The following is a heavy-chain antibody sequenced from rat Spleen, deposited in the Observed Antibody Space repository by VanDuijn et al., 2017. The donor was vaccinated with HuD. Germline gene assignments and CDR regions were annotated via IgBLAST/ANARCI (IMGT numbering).Heavy chain of an antibody. V-gene: IGHV5-29*01. CDR1: GFTFSNYY. J-gene: IGHJ2*01. CDR2: IRYDGSRT. Sequence: EVQLVESGGGLVQPGRSLKLSCAASGFTFSNYYMAWVRQAPTKGLEWVATIRYDGSRTYYRDSVKGRFTISRDNAKSTLYLQMDSLRSEDTATYYCAKGAGRNWGQGVMVTVSS. CDR3: AKGAGRN. D-gene: IGHD5-1*01.